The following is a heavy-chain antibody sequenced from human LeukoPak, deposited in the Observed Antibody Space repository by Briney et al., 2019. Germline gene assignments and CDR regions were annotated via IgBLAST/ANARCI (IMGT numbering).Heavy chain of an antibody. CDR1: GFNFIDYS. J-gene: IGHJ4*01. Sequence: GGSLRLSCAASGFNFIDYSMNWVRQAPGKGLEWISYIGISSGNTKYADSVKGRFTISRDKARNSLYLQMNSLRVEDTAAYYCARDHRYAFDNWGHGTLVTVSS. D-gene: IGHD5-12*01. CDR3: ARDHRYAFDN. V-gene: IGHV3-48*01. CDR2: IGISSGNT.